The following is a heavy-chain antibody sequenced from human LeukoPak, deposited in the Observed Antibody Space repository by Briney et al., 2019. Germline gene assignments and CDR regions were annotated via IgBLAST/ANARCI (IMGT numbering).Heavy chain of an antibody. CDR1: GFTFSTYA. V-gene: IGHV3-21*01. D-gene: IGHD3-22*01. J-gene: IGHJ4*02. CDR3: ARDGGYYYDSSGYLDY. CDR2: IGGSGSYT. Sequence: GGSLRLSCAASGFTFSTYAMIWVRQAPGKGLEWVSVIGGSGSYTYYADSVKGRFTISRDNAKNSLYLQMNSLRAEDTAVYYCARDGGYYYDSSGYLDYWGQGTLVTVSS.